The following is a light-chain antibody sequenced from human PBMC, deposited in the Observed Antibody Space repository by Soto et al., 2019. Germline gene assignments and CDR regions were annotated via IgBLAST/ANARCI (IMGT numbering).Light chain of an antibody. Sequence: QSVLTQPASVSGSPGQSITISCTGTSSDVGSYNLVSWYQQHPGKAPKLIIYECSKRSSGVSNCLSGSKSGITASLTITGLQAEHEADYFCRSYAGSSAPYVFGTGTKVTVL. CDR3: RSYAGSSAPYV. J-gene: IGLJ1*01. CDR1: SSDVGSYNL. V-gene: IGLV2-23*01. CDR2: ECS.